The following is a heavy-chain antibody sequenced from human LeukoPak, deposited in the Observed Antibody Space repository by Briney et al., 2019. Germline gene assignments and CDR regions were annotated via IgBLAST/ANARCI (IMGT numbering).Heavy chain of an antibody. Sequence: SETLSLTCAVYGGSFSGYYWSWIRQPPGKGLEWIGEINHSGSTNYNPSLKSRVTISVDTSKNQFSLKLSSVTAADTAVYYCARYSYGYAPFDYWGQGTLVTVSS. CDR2: INHSGST. J-gene: IGHJ4*02. CDR1: GGSFSGYY. D-gene: IGHD5-18*01. CDR3: ARYSYGYAPFDY. V-gene: IGHV4-34*01.